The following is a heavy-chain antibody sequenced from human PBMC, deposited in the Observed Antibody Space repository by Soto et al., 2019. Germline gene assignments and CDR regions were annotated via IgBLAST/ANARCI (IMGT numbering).Heavy chain of an antibody. Sequence: ASVKVSCKASGYTFTSYYMHWVRHAPGQGLEWMGIINPSGGSTSYAQKFQGRVTMTRGTSTSTVYMELGSLRSEDTAVYYCARGYSSSWSAGHWFDPWGQGTLVTVSS. J-gene: IGHJ5*02. CDR1: GYTFTSYY. D-gene: IGHD6-13*01. V-gene: IGHV1-46*03. CDR2: INPSGGST. CDR3: ARGYSSSWSAGHWFDP.